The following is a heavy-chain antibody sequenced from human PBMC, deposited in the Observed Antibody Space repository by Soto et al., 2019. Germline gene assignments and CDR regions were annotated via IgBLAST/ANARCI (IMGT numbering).Heavy chain of an antibody. CDR3: ITHKVATIAYYYYGMDV. CDR2: IKSKTDGGTT. V-gene: IGHV3-15*07. Sequence: GGSLRLSCAASGFTFSNAWMNWVRQAPGKGLEWVGRIKSKTDGGTTDYAAPVKGRFTISRDDSKNTLYLQMNSLKTEDTAVYYCITHKVATIAYYYYGMDVWGQGTTVTVSS. D-gene: IGHD5-12*01. J-gene: IGHJ6*02. CDR1: GFTFSNAW.